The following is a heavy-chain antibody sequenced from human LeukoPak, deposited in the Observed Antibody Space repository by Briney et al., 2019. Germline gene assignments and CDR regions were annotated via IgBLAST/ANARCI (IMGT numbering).Heavy chain of an antibody. J-gene: IGHJ5*02. D-gene: IGHD6-19*01. CDR1: GGSISSYY. CDR3: ARDRLSSGWPNWFDP. V-gene: IGHV4-59*13. CDR2: IYYSGST. Sequence: SETLSLTCTVSGGSISSYYWSWIRQPPGKGLEWIGYIYYSGSTNYNPSLKSRVTISVDTSKNQFSLKLSSVTAADTAVYYCARDRLSSGWPNWFDPWGQGTLVTVSS.